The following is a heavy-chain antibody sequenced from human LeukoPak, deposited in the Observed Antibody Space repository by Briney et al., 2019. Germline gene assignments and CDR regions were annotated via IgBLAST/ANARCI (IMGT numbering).Heavy chain of an antibody. V-gene: IGHV1-24*01. CDR2: FDPEDGET. J-gene: IGHJ4*02. CDR3: ATLVPPSWSGYDYDY. Sequence: ASVKVSCKVSGYTLTELSMHWVRQAPGKGLEWMGGFDPEDGETINAQKFQGRVTMTEDTSTDTAYRELGSVRSEDTAVYYCATLVPPSWSGYDYDYWGQGTLVTVSS. D-gene: IGHD5-12*01. CDR1: GYTLTELS.